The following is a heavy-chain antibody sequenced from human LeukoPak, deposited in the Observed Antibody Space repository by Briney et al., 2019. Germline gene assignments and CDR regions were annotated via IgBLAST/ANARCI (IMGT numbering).Heavy chain of an antibody. Sequence: GESLKISFQGSGYRFTSYWIGWVRQLPGKGLEWMGNIYPGDSDTRYSPSFQGQVTISADKSISTAYLQWSSLKASDTAMYYCARHANGYDNSYFDYWGQGTLVTVSS. J-gene: IGHJ4*02. CDR3: ARHANGYDNSYFDY. D-gene: IGHD5-12*01. CDR2: IYPGDSDT. CDR1: GYRFTSYW. V-gene: IGHV5-51*01.